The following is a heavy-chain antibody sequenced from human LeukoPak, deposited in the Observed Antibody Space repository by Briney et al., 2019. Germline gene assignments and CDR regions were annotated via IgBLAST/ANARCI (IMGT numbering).Heavy chain of an antibody. CDR1: GFTFSSYW. CDR3: ARGVRRLLGRDVYGMDV. V-gene: IGHV3-74*01. CDR2: INSDGSNT. D-gene: IGHD2-21*01. Sequence: PGGSLRLSCAASGFTFSSYWMHWVRQAPGKGLVWVSRINSDGSNTSYADSVKGRFTISRDNAKNTLYLQMNSLRAEDTAVYYCARGVRRLLGRDVYGMDVWGKGTTVTVSS. J-gene: IGHJ6*04.